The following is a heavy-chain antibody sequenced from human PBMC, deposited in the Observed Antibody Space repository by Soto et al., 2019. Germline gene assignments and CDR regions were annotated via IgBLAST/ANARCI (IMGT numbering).Heavy chain of an antibody. Sequence: VLLVKSGAEVKRPGVSVKVSCEASGYTFTSYPIHLVRQAPGQGLEWMGLINTYGDTTSNAPRFLGRVTMTGDTSTRTVYMKLGSLTDDDPAVYYGPRCYSGRNRYFDYWGQGTLVTFSS. CDR3: PRCYSGRNRYFDY. V-gene: IGHV1-46*01. D-gene: IGHD1-26*01. J-gene: IGHJ4*02. CDR1: GYTFTSYP. CDR2: INTYGDTT.